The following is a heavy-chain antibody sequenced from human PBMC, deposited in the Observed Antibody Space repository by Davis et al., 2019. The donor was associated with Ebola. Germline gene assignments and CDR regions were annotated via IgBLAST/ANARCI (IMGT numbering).Heavy chain of an antibody. CDR1: GGSVSSGSYY. CDR3: AVGNSGSYFGAFDI. D-gene: IGHD1-26*01. Sequence: SETLSLTCIVSGGSVSSGSYYWTWIRQPPEKGLEWVGYIYYSGSTNYKPPLKSRVTISVDTSKKQFSLKLNSVTAADTAVYYCAVGNSGSYFGAFDIWGQGTMVTVSS. J-gene: IGHJ3*02. CDR2: IYYSGST. V-gene: IGHV4-61*01.